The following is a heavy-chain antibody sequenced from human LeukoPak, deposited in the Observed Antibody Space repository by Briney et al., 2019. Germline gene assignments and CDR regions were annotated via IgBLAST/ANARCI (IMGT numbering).Heavy chain of an antibody. CDR3: ARHQGREGSGSVDWFDP. CDR1: GGSISSYY. D-gene: IGHD3-10*01. Sequence: SETLSLTCTVSGGSISSYYWTWIRQPPGKGLEWIGYIHYTGSTNYNPSLKSRLSISVDTSKNQFSLKLSSLTAADTAVYYCARHQGREGSGSVDWFDPWGQGTLVTVSS. CDR2: IHYTGST. V-gene: IGHV4-59*08. J-gene: IGHJ5*02.